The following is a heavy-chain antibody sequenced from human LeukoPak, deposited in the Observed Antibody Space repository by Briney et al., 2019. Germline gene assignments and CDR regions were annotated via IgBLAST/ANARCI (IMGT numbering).Heavy chain of an antibody. CDR1: GFTFSSYA. CDR3: ARGYGSGSYLDY. Sequence: PGRSLRLSCAASGFTFSSYAMHWVRQAPGKGLEWVAVISYDGSNKYYADSVKGRFTISRDNSKNTLYLQMNSLRAEDTAVYYCARGYGSGSYLDYWGQGSLVTVSS. V-gene: IGHV3-30-3*01. J-gene: IGHJ4*02. CDR2: ISYDGSNK. D-gene: IGHD3-10*01.